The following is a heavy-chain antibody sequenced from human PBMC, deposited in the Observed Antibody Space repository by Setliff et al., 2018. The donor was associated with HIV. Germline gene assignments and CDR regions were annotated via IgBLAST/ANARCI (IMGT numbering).Heavy chain of an antibody. D-gene: IGHD3-3*01. CDR3: ARDIPHDYTFWSGSTRFDP. V-gene: IGHV1-18*01. J-gene: IGHJ5*02. Sequence: GASVKVSCKTSGYIFTGFGLTWVRQAPGQGLEWMGWISAYNGNRNYAQKVQDRVTMTTDTSTRTAYMELRSLRSDDTAVYYCARDIPHDYTFWSGSTRFDPWGQGTLVTVSS. CDR1: GYIFTGFG. CDR2: ISAYNGNR.